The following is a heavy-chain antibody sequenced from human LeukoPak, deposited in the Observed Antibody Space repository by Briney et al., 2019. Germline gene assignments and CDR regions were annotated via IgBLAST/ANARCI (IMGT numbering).Heavy chain of an antibody. CDR2: ISSGSSYI. D-gene: IGHD6-19*01. CDR3: ATGVRGYNSALDC. V-gene: IGHV3-21*01. J-gene: IGHJ4*02. CDR1: GFTFSNYY. Sequence: GGSLRLSCAASGFTFSNYYMNWVRQAPGKGLELVSSISSGSSYIYYADSLKGRFTISRDNAKHSLYLQMNSLRAEDTAVYYCATGVRGYNSALDCWGQGTLVTVSP.